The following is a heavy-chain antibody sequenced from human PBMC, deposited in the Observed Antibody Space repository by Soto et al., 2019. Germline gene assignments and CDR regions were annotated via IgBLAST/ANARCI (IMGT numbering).Heavy chain of an antibody. CDR1: GDSINSDKYY. V-gene: IGHV4-39*01. D-gene: IGHD3-9*01. J-gene: IGHJ4*02. Sequence: TSETLSLTCSVSGDSINSDKYYWGWIRQPPGKGLEWIGSIYFRGNTYYNPSLQTRVTISLDKSKSQFSLKLNSGTAADSALYFCARLEGLATISYYFDFWAQGALVTVSS. CDR3: ARLEGLATISYYFDF. CDR2: IYFRGNT.